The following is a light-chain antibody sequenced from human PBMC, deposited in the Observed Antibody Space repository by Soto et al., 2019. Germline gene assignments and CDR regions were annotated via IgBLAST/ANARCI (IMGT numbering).Light chain of an antibody. V-gene: IGKV1-5*03. CDR1: QSISGW. CDR2: TAS. J-gene: IGKJ4*01. CDR3: QQYTNYPLT. Sequence: DIQMTQSPSTLSASVGDRVTITCRASQSISGWLAWYQQKPGKAPKLLIYTASSLESGVQSRFSGSASGTEFTLTISSLQPDDFATYYCQQYTNYPLTFGGGTKVEIK.